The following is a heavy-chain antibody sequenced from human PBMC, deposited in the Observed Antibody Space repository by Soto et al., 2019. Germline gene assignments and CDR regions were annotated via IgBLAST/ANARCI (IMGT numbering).Heavy chain of an antibody. J-gene: IGHJ5*02. V-gene: IGHV4-59*01. CDR2: IYNSGSI. CDR1: GGSISSYY. CDR3: ARLLFGAANWFDP. D-gene: IGHD3-10*01. Sequence: SETLSLTCTVSGGSISSYYWSWIRQPPGKGLEWIGYIYNSGSINYNPSLKSRVTISLDTSKNQFSLKLSSVTAADTAVYYCARLLFGAANWFDPWGQGTLVTVSS.